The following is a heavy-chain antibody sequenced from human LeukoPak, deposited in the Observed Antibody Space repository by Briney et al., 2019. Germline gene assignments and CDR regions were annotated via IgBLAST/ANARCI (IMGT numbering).Heavy chain of an antibody. CDR2: IYYSGST. V-gene: IGHV4-59*01. CDR1: GGSISSYY. Sequence: NPSETLSLTCTVSGGSISSYYWSWIRQPPGKGLEWIGYIYYSGSTNYNPSLKSRVTISVDTSKNQFSLKLSSVAAADTAVYYCARVVPQWLAIDYWGQGTLVTVSS. J-gene: IGHJ4*02. D-gene: IGHD6-19*01. CDR3: ARVVPQWLAIDY.